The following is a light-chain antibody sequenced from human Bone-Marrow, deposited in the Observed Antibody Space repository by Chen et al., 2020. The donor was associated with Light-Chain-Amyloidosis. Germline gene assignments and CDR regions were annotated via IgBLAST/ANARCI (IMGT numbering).Light chain of an antibody. J-gene: IGKJ4*01. V-gene: IGKV1-33*01. CDR1: QDVSNY. Sequence: IQMTQSPSSLSASVGDRVTITCRASQDVSNYLNWYQQKPGKAPKLLVYDASKLRAGVPSRFNGRESGTDFTLTISSRQPEDIATFYCQQEERRPLTFGGGTKVEIK. CDR3: QQEERRPLT. CDR2: DAS.